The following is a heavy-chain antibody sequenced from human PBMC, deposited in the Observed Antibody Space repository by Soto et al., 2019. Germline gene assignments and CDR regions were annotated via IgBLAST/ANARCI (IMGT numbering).Heavy chain of an antibody. Sequence: GGSLRLSCAASGFTFSSYSMNWVRQAPGKGLEWVSSISSSSSYIYYADSVKGRFTISRDNAKNSVYLQMNSLRAEDTAVYYCARATVMGRAFDIWGQGTMVTVSS. V-gene: IGHV3-21*01. J-gene: IGHJ3*02. CDR1: GFTFSSYS. D-gene: IGHD4-4*01. CDR3: ARATVMGRAFDI. CDR2: ISSSSSYI.